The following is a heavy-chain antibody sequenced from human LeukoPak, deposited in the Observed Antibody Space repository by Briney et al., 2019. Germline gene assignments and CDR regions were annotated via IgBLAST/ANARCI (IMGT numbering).Heavy chain of an antibody. CDR2: INSGGNT. CDR3: AKHSSGWYSFDF. CDR1: GFAFSTYA. J-gene: IGHJ4*02. Sequence: VGSLRLSCAASGFAFSTYAMSWVRQAPGKGLEWVSIINSGGNTYYADSVKGRFTISRDNSKNTLWLQMNSLRAEDTAVYYCAKHSSGWYSFDFWGQGILVTVSS. D-gene: IGHD6-13*01. V-gene: IGHV3-23*01.